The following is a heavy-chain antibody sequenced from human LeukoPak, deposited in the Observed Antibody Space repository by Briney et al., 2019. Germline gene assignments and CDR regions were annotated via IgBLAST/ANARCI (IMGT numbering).Heavy chain of an antibody. CDR2: IYYSGST. Sequence: SETLSLTCTVSGGPISSSSYYWGWIRQPPGKGLEWIGSIYYSGSTYYNPSLKSRVTISVDTSKNQFSLKLSSVTAADTAVYYCARRWGYYYYDSSGYYDYWGQGTLVTVSS. V-gene: IGHV4-39*01. J-gene: IGHJ4*02. D-gene: IGHD3-22*01. CDR1: GGPISSSSYY. CDR3: ARRWGYYYYDSSGYYDY.